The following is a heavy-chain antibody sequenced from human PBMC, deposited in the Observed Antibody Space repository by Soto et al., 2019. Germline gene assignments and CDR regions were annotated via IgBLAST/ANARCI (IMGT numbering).Heavy chain of an antibody. CDR3: ARVPGP. CDR2: IYHSGST. CDR1: GGSISRGGYS. Sequence: SETLSLTCAVSGGSISRGGYSWSWIRQPPGKGLEWIGYIYHSGSTYYNPSLKSRVTISVDRSKNQFSLKLSSVTAADTAVYYCARVPGPWGQGTLVTVSP. J-gene: IGHJ5*02. V-gene: IGHV4-30-2*01.